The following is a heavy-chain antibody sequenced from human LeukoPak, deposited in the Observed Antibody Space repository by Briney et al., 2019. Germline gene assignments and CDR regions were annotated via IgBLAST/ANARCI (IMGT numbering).Heavy chain of an antibody. J-gene: IGHJ4*02. Sequence: SETLSLTCTVSGGSISSYYWSWIRQPAGKGLEWIGRIYTSGSANYNPSLKSRVTVSVDTSKNQISLNLTSVTAADTAVYYCARVAHTDRFDYWGQGTLVTVSS. CDR3: ARVAHTDRFDY. CDR1: GGSISSYY. CDR2: IYTSGSA. V-gene: IGHV4-4*07.